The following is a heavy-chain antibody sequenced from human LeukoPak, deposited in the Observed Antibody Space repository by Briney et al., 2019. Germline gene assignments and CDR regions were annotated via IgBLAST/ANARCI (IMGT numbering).Heavy chain of an antibody. Sequence: SETLSLSCSVSDGSISSFCWSWIRQPAGKGLEWIGRICSSEDTNYNPSLKSRVTMSVGTSQNQFSLRLTSVTAADTAIYYCARIRRDSGDWYADDYWGQGTLVTVSS. CDR1: DGSISSFC. V-gene: IGHV4-4*07. CDR3: ARIRRDSGDWYADDY. D-gene: IGHD6-19*01. J-gene: IGHJ4*02. CDR2: ICSSEDT.